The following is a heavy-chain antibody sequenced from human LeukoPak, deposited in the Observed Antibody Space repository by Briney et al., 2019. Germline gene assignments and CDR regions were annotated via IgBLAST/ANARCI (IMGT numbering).Heavy chain of an antibody. J-gene: IGHJ4*02. CDR2: IGSSSSPI. CDR1: GFTFSAYS. V-gene: IGHV3-48*01. D-gene: IGHD4-11*01. CDR3: ATDQAYSFDY. Sequence: GGSLRLSCAASGFTFSAYSMNWVRQAPEKGLEWVSYIGSSSSPIYYADSVKGRFTISRDNAKNSLYLQMDSLRAEDTAVYYCATDQAYSFDYWGQGTLVTVSS.